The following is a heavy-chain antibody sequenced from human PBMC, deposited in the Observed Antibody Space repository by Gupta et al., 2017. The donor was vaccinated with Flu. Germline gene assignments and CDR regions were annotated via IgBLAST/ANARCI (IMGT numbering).Heavy chain of an antibody. CDR3: FAGHYFGS. CDR1: RFRFSGYW. D-gene: IGHD3-9*01. Sequence: EFGGGVVHPGGSLRLSCTASRFRFSGYWMNWIRRAPGKGLEWVANIKHDGSEAFYASSVKGRFTISRDSARNSVFLQMNNLRTEDAAVYYCFAGHYFGSWGQGTQVTVSS. V-gene: IGHV3-7*01. CDR2: IKHDGSEA. J-gene: IGHJ4*02.